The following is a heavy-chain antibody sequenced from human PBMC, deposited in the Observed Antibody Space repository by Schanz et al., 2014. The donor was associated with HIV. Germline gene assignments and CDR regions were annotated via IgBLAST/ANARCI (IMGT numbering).Heavy chain of an antibody. CDR3: ARAAFSSEYYYGMDV. CDR2: IIPIFGTA. D-gene: IGHD3-3*02. V-gene: IGHV1-69*01. J-gene: IGHJ6*02. CDR1: GGTFSSYG. Sequence: QMRLVQSGAEMKKPGSSVKVSCKASGGTFSSYGISWVRQAPGQGLEWMGGIIPIFGTANFAQKFQGRVTITADESTSTTYMELSSLRSGDTAVYFCARAAFSSEYYYGMDVWGQGTTVTVSS.